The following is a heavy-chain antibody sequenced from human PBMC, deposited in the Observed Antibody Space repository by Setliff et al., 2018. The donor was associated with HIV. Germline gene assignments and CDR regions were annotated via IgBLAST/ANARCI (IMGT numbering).Heavy chain of an antibody. J-gene: IGHJ6*02. Sequence: SVKVSCKASGGTFSSYAISWVRQTPGQGLEWMGGIIPIFGTANYAQKFQGRVTITADESTSTAYTELSSLRSEDTAVYYCARGYDYLYYGMDVWGQGTTVTVS. D-gene: IGHD1-1*01. CDR2: IIPIFGTA. V-gene: IGHV1-69*13. CDR3: ARGYDYLYYGMDV. CDR1: GGTFSSYA.